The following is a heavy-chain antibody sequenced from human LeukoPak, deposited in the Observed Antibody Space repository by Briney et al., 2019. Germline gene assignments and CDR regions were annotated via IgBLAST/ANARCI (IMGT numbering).Heavy chain of an antibody. V-gene: IGHV4-4*07. CDR2: IYTSGST. CDR1: GGSISSYY. Sequence: PSETLSLTCTVSGGSISSYYWSWIRQPAGKGLEWIGRIYTSGSTNYNPSLKSRVNISVEKSKNQSSLKLSSVSAADTAVYYCARDPKPEGFDYWGQGTLVTVSS. CDR3: ARDPKPEGFDY. J-gene: IGHJ4*02.